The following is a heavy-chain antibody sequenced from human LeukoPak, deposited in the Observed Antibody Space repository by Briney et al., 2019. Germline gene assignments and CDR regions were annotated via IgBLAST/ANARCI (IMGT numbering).Heavy chain of an antibody. Sequence: GGSLLLFCAASLFIYSDHYMRWIRQAPGKGLEWISYISSRSDYTNYIDSVKGRFTISRDNAKNSLYLQMNSLRADDTGDYYCARSPDYYRSGTSHVDYYYCMDGWGRGTMVTVSS. V-gene: IGHV3-11*03. CDR1: LFIYSDHY. CDR2: ISSRSDYT. CDR3: ARSPDYYRSGTSHVDYYYCMDG. J-gene: IGHJ6*02. D-gene: IGHD3-10*01.